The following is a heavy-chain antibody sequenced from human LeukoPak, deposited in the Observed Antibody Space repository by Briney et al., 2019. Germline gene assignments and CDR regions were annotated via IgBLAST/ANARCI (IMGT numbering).Heavy chain of an antibody. CDR3: SRGLDSRKLGY. D-gene: IGHD3-22*01. CDR2: IHPSGML. CDR1: GASFNTDDQY. J-gene: IGHJ4*02. V-gene: IGHV4-31*03. Sequence: PSETLSLTCTVSGASFNTDDQYWNWIRQRPGKGLEWIGSIHPSGMLYNNPSLESRVTMSRDTSKNQFSLNLNSVTAAGTAVYFCSRGLDSRKLGYWGQGILVTVSS.